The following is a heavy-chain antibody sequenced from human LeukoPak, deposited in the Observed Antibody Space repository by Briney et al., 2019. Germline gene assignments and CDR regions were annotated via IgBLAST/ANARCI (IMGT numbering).Heavy chain of an antibody. CDR1: GFTFSSYS. Sequence: ESGGSLRLSCAASGFTFSSYSMNWVRQAPGKGLEWVSSISSSSSYIYYADSVKGRFTISRDNAKNSLYLQMNSLRAEDTAVYYCARALPYYDSSGYYFDYWGQGTLVTVSS. V-gene: IGHV3-21*01. J-gene: IGHJ4*02. D-gene: IGHD3-22*01. CDR2: ISSSSSYI. CDR3: ARALPYYDSSGYYFDY.